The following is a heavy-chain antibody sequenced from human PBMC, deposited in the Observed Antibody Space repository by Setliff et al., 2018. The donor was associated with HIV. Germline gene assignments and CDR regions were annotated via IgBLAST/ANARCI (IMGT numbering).Heavy chain of an antibody. J-gene: IGHJ6*03. CDR2: IIAIFGTT. V-gene: IGHV1-69*06. CDR3: ATNREQLTMTYYYYYMDV. D-gene: IGHD6-13*01. CDR1: GGTFSSYA. Sequence: SVKVSCKASGGTFSSYAISWVRRAPGQGPEWMGAIIAIFGTTKYAQRFQGRVTITADTSTSTAYMELSSPRSEDTAVYYCATNREQLTMTYYYYYMDVWGKGTTVTVSS.